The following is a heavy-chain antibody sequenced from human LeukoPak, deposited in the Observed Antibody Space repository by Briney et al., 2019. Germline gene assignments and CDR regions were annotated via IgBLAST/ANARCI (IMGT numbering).Heavy chain of an antibody. CDR2: IYTSGST. CDR1: SGSISSYY. V-gene: IGHV4-4*07. Sequence: SETLSLTCTGSSGSISSYYWSWIRQPAGKGLEWIRRIYTSGSTNYDPSLKSRVTMAVDTSKNQISLKLSSETAADTAVYYCARAGIGYCSSTSCHVYYMDVWGKGTTVTVSS. J-gene: IGHJ6*03. D-gene: IGHD2-2*01. CDR3: ARAGIGYCSSTSCHVYYMDV.